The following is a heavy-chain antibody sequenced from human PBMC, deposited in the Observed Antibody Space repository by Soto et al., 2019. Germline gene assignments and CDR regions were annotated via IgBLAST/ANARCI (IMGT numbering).Heavy chain of an antibody. Sequence: ASETLSLTCAVSGGSISSGGYSWSWIRQPPGKGLEWIANIKYSGSTYYNPSLKSRVTISVDTSKNQFSLRLTSVTAADTAVYYCAAAPRCWGQGTLVTVSS. CDR1: GGSISSGGYS. J-gene: IGHJ4*02. D-gene: IGHD2-15*01. CDR2: IKYSGST. CDR3: AAAPRC. V-gene: IGHV4-30-2*03.